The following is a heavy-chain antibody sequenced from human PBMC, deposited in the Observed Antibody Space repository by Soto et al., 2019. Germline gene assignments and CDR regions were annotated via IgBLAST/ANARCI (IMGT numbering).Heavy chain of an antibody. CDR1: GGTFSSYA. CDR3: ARDHYYDSSGYYYWLDP. Sequence: SVKVSCKASGGTFSSYAISWVRQAPGQGLGWMGGIIHIFGTANYAQKFQGRVTITADESTSTAYMELSSLRSEDTAVYYCARDHYYDSSGYYYWLDPWGQGTLVTVSS. CDR2: IIHIFGTA. V-gene: IGHV1-69*13. J-gene: IGHJ5*02. D-gene: IGHD3-22*01.